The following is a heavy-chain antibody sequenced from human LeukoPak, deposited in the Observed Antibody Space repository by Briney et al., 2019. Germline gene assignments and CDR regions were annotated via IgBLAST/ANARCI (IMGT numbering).Heavy chain of an antibody. CDR3: ARHERQALKLLAYYFDY. J-gene: IGHJ4*02. D-gene: IGHD1-7*01. CDR1: GGSISSSSYS. CDR2: IYYSGST. Sequence: SETLSLTCTVSGGSISSSSYSWGWIRQPPGKGLEWIGSIYYSGSTYYNPSLKSRVTISVDTSKNQFSLKLSSVTAADTAVYYCARHERQALKLLAYYFDYWGQETLVTVSS. V-gene: IGHV4-39*01.